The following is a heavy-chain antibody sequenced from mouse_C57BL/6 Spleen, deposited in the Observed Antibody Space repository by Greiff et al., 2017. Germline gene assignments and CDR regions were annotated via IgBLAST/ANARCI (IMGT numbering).Heavy chain of an antibody. CDR2: IDPEDGEP. V-gene: IGHV14-2*01. D-gene: IGHD2-5*01. CDR3: ASSNYAYFDV. CDR1: GFNIKDYY. J-gene: IGHJ1*03. Sequence: EVQVVESGAELVKPGASVKLSCTASGFNIKDYYMHWVNQRPEPGLEWIGSIDPEDGEPKYAPNFPGNATITAHTSSNTAYLQLINLTTENTAVYYCASSNYAYFDVWGTGTTVTVSS.